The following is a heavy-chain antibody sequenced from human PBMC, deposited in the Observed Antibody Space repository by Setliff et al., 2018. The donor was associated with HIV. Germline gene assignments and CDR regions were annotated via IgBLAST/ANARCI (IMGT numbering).Heavy chain of an antibody. Sequence: ASVKVSCKASGYTFSDYYMHWVRQAPGQGLEWMGWINPNSGGTNYAQKFQGRVNMTRDTSISTTYMELSRLRSDDTAVYYWARDPGYKSTWYGVFDIWGQGTMVTVSS. J-gene: IGHJ3*02. CDR3: ARDPGYKSTWYGVFDI. CDR2: INPNSGGT. D-gene: IGHD6-13*01. CDR1: GYTFSDYY. V-gene: IGHV1-2*02.